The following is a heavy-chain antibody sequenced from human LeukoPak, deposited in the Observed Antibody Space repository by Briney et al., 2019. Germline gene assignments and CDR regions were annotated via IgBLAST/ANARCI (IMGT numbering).Heavy chain of an antibody. CDR2: FRSSSSYI. J-gene: IGHJ4*02. CDR1: GFTFSSYS. V-gene: IGHV3-21*01. CDR3: ARPGIAVAGEFFDY. D-gene: IGHD6-19*01. Sequence: GGSLRLSCAASGFTFSSYSMNWVRQAPGKGLEWVSFFRSSSSYIYYADSVKGRFTISRDNAKNSLYLQMNSLRAEDTAVYYCARPGIAVAGEFFDYWGQGTLVTVSS.